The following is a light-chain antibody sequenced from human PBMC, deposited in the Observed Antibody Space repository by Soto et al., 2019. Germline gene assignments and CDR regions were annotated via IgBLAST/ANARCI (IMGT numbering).Light chain of an antibody. CDR2: AAS. V-gene: IGKV1-5*01. CDR3: EQYHTDWT. CDR1: ESIDNW. J-gene: IGKJ1*01. Sequence: DMKMNQSPSTLAASVGHTVTITCRASESIDNWLAWYQQKPGKAPKLLIFAASTLVRGVPSRFSGRGSGTEFTLTISSLQADDYATLYCEQYHTDWTFGQGSNVDIK.